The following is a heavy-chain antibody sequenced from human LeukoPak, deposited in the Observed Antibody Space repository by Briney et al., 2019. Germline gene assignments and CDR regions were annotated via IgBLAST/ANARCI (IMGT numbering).Heavy chain of an antibody. D-gene: IGHD2-8*01. Sequence: GGSLRLSCAASGFSFSMYAMSWVRQAPGKGLEWVSGISGSGGTTYHADSVEGRFTISRDNAKNSVYLQMNSLRAEDTAMYYCTRGPYCTNGVCAPWDYYYYMDVWGKGTTVTVSS. CDR1: GFSFSMYA. CDR2: ISGSGGTT. J-gene: IGHJ6*03. V-gene: IGHV3-23*01. CDR3: TRGPYCTNGVCAPWDYYYYMDV.